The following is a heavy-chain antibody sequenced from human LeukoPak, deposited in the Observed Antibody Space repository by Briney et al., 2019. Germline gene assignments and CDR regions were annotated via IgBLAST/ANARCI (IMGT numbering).Heavy chain of an antibody. V-gene: IGHV3-20*04. D-gene: IGHD3-9*01. CDR2: INWNGGST. Sequence: GGSLRLSCAASGFTFDDYGMSWVRQAPGKGLEWASGINWNGGSTGYADSVKGRFTISRDNAKNSLYLQMNSLRAEDTALYYCARARYFDWFYCYYMDVWGKGTTVTVSS. J-gene: IGHJ6*03. CDR3: ARARYFDWFYCYYMDV. CDR1: GFTFDDYG.